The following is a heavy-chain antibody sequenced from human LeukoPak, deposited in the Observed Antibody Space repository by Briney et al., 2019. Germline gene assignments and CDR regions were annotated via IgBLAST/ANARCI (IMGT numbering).Heavy chain of an antibody. Sequence: ASVKVSCKASGGTFSSYAISWVRQAPGQGLEWMGGIIPIFGTANYAQKFQGRVTITADESTSTAYMELSSLRSEDTAVYYCATYYEGMVVAATRWSEYGAFDIWGQGTMVTVSS. D-gene: IGHD2-15*01. V-gene: IGHV1-69*13. CDR1: GGTFSSYA. CDR3: ATYYEGMVVAATRWSEYGAFDI. CDR2: IIPIFGTA. J-gene: IGHJ3*02.